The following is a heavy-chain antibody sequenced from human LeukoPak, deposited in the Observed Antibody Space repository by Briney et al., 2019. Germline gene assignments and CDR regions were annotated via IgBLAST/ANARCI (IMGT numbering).Heavy chain of an antibody. D-gene: IGHD2-2*01. CDR1: GFSFSSYS. CDR2: ISSGSSYI. V-gene: IGHV3-21*01. Sequence: GGSLRLSCAASGFSFSSYSMNWVRQAPGKGLEWVSCISSGSSYIYEADSVKGRFTISRDNTKNSLYLQMNSLRAEDTAVYYCTSRYCTTTNCYSFDIWGQGTMVTVSS. CDR3: TSRYCTTTNCYSFDI. J-gene: IGHJ3*02.